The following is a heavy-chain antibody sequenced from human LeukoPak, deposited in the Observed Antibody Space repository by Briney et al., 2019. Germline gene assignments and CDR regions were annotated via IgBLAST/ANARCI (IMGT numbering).Heavy chain of an antibody. CDR2: IIPIVGTA. Sequence: GASVKVSCKAAGGPVSTQALSWARRAPGHGLEWMGGIIPIVGTANYAHKFQGRVTITADESTSTAYLELSSLSSADTAVDYCARVVAAAGRGYYYYYMDVWGQGTTVTVSS. V-gene: IGHV1-69*13. CDR1: GGPVSTQA. J-gene: IGHJ6*03. D-gene: IGHD6-13*01. CDR3: ARVVAAAGRGYYYYYMDV.